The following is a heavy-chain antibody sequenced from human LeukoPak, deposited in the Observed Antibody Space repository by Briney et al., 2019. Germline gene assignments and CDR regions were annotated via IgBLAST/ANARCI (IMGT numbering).Heavy chain of an antibody. J-gene: IGHJ4*02. Sequence: GGSLRLSCAASGLTFSSYAMSWVRQALGKGLEWVSAISGSGGSTYYADSVKGRFTISRDNSKNTLYLQMNSLRAEDTAVYYCAKDYRKGIAARSPDYWGQGTLVTVSS. CDR3: AKDYRKGIAARSPDY. V-gene: IGHV3-23*01. D-gene: IGHD6-6*01. CDR1: GLTFSSYA. CDR2: ISGSGGST.